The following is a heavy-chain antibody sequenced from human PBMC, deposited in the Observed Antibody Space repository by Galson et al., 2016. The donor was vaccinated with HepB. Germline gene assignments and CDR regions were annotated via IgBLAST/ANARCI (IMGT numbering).Heavy chain of an antibody. V-gene: IGHV4/OR15-8*02. CDR1: GDSITPNW. J-gene: IGHJ4*01. CDR2: IHHSGTT. Sequence: SETLSLTCVVSGDSITPNWWSWVRQPPGKGLDWIGEIHHSGTTYFNLSLNSRITISLDKSRNQLSLLLTSVTAADTAVYYCARHVAVSGTRGFDSWGQGILVTVSS. CDR3: ARHVAVSGTRGFDS. D-gene: IGHD3-3*01.